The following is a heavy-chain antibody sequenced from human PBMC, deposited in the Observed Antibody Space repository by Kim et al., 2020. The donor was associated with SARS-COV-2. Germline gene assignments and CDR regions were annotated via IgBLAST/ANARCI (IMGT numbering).Heavy chain of an antibody. J-gene: IGHJ1*01. Sequence: GGSLRLSCAASGFTFSSYAMHWVRQAPGKGLEWVAVISYEGSNKYYADSVKGRFTISRDNSKNTLYLQMNSLRAEDTAVYYCARDSGSYGYFQHWGQGTLVTVSS. D-gene: IGHD1-26*01. CDR3: ARDSGSYGYFQH. CDR1: GFTFSSYA. V-gene: IGHV3-30*04. CDR2: ISYEGSNK.